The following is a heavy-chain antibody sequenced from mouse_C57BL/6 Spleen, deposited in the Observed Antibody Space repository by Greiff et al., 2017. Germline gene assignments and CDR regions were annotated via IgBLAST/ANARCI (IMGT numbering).Heavy chain of an antibody. Sequence: QVHLKQPGAELVRPGSSVKLSCKASGYTFTSYWMDWVKQRPGQGLEWIGNIYPSDSETHYNQKFKDKATLTVDKSSSTAYMQLSSLTSEDSAVYYCARGYGSPAWFAYWGQGTLVTVSA. V-gene: IGHV1-61*01. CDR1: GYTFTSYW. J-gene: IGHJ3*01. CDR2: IYPSDSET. CDR3: ARGYGSPAWFAY. D-gene: IGHD1-1*01.